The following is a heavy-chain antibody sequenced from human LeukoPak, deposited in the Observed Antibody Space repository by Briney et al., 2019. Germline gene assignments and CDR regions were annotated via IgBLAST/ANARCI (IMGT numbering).Heavy chain of an antibody. J-gene: IGHJ4*02. CDR1: GGSISSSSYY. CDR2: IYYSGST. CDR3: ARGRTKYSSRYFDY. D-gene: IGHD6-13*01. Sequence: PSETLSLTCTVSGGSISSSSYYWGWIRQPPGKGLEWIGSIYYSGSTNYNPSLKSRVTISVDTSKNQFSLKLSSVTAADTAVYYCARGRTKYSSRYFDYWGQGTLVTVSS. V-gene: IGHV4-39*07.